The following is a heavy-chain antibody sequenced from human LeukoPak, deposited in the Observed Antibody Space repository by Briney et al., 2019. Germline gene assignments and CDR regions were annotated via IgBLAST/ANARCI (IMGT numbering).Heavy chain of an antibody. D-gene: IGHD4-17*01. CDR3: ARVGDGDYVGWFDP. CDR2: IKQDGSEK. Sequence: GGSLRLSCAASGFTFSSYWMSWVRQAPGKGLEWVANIKQDGSEKYYVDSVKGRFTISRDNAKNSLYLQMNSLRAEDTAAYYCARVGDGDYVGWFDPWGQGTLVTVSS. V-gene: IGHV3-7*01. CDR1: GFTFSSYW. J-gene: IGHJ5*02.